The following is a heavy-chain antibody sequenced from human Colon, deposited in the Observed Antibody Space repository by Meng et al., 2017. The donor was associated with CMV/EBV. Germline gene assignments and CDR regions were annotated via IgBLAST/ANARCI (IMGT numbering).Heavy chain of an antibody. V-gene: IGHV1-2*02. CDR2: INPNTDAT. CDR1: GYHFTGYF. J-gene: IGHJ4*02. D-gene: IGHD2-21*01. CDR3: AIANYYHIVAWGFLIDY. Sequence: ASVKVSCKASGYHFTGYFIHWARQAPGQGLEWMGWINPNTDATHYARKFEGRVTMTRDVSITTAYMDLTRLTSDDTAVYYCAIANYYHIVAWGFLIDYWGRGTLVTVSS.